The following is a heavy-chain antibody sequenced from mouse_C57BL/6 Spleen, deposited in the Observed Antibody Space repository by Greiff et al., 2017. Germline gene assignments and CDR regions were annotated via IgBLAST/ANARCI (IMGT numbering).Heavy chain of an antibody. D-gene: IGHD1-1*01. CDR2: IYPGDGDT. V-gene: IGHV1-82*01. J-gene: IGHJ2*01. Sequence: VQLVESGPELVKPGASVKISCKASGYAFSSSWMNWVKQRPGKGLEWIGRIYPGDGDTNYNGKFKGKATLTADKSYSTAYMQISSLTSEDSAVYFCARWITTVFPYYIDYWGQGTTLTVSS. CDR3: ARWITTVFPYYIDY. CDR1: GYAFSSSW.